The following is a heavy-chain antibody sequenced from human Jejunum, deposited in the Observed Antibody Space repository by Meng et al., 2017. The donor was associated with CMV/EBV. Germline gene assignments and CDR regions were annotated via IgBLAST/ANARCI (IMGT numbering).Heavy chain of an antibody. D-gene: IGHD3-3*01. CDR3: ERDRRDDFWSGYYMETYYDFGMDV. CDR2: ISSSSGYI. V-gene: IGHV3-21*01. Sequence: WVRQAPGKGLEWVSSISSSSGYIYYADSVKGRFTVSRDNAKKSLYLYMNSLRAEDTAIYYCERDRRDDFWSGYYMETYYDFGMDVWGQGTTVTVSS. J-gene: IGHJ6*02.